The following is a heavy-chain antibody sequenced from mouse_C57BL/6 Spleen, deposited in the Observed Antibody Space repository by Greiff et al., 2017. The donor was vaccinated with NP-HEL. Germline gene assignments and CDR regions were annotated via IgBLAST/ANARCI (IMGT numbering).Heavy chain of an antibody. CDR3: TTGYDYGDGGFAY. CDR2: IDPENGDT. Sequence: VQLQQSGAELVRPGASVKLSCTASGFNIKDDYMHWVKQRPEQGLEWIGWIDPENGDTEYASKFQGKATITADTSSNTAYLQLSSLTSEDTAVYYCTTGYDYGDGGFAYWGQGTLVTVSA. J-gene: IGHJ3*01. D-gene: IGHD2-4*01. CDR1: GFNIKDDY. V-gene: IGHV14-4*01.